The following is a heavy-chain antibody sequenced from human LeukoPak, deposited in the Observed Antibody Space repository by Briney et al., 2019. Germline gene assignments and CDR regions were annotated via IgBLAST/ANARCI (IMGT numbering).Heavy chain of an antibody. J-gene: IGHJ6*03. Sequence: SETLSLTCAVSGYSISSGYYWGWIRQPPGKGLEWIGSIYYSGSTYYNPSLKSRVTISVDTSKNQFSLKLSSVTAADTAVYYCARLRSSIVYYYYMDVWGKGTTVTVSS. CDR3: ARLRSSIVYYYYMDV. CDR1: GYSISSGYY. D-gene: IGHD2-15*01. CDR2: IYYSGST. V-gene: IGHV4-38-2*01.